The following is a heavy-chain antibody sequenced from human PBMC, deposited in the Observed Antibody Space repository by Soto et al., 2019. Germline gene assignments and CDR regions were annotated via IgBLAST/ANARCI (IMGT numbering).Heavy chain of an antibody. CDR2: IGTAGDT. D-gene: IGHD6-13*01. Sequence: GGSLRLSCAASGFTFSSYDMHWVRQATGKGLEWVSAIGTAGDTYYPGSVKGRFTISRENAKNSLYLQMNSLRAGDTAVYYCARDGYSSSWTLISHYYYGMDVWGQGTTVTVPS. CDR1: GFTFSSYD. V-gene: IGHV3-13*01. J-gene: IGHJ6*02. CDR3: ARDGYSSSWTLISHYYYGMDV.